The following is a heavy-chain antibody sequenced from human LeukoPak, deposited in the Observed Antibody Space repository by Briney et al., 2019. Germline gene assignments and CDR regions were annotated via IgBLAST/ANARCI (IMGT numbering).Heavy chain of an antibody. CDR1: GFTFSSYA. CDR3: AKEGLNYYDSSGYSDY. D-gene: IGHD3-22*01. Sequence: GGSLRLSCAASGFTFSSYAMSWVRQAPGKGLEWVSAISGSGGSTYYADSVKGRFTISRDNSKNTLYLQMNSLRAEDTAVYYCAKEGLNYYDSSGYSDYWGQGTLVTVSS. CDR2: ISGSGGST. V-gene: IGHV3-23*01. J-gene: IGHJ4*02.